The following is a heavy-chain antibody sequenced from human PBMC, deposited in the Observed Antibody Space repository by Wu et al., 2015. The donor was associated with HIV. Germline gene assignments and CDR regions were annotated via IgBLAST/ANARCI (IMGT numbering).Heavy chain of an antibody. CDR1: GGTFSSYA. D-gene: IGHD4-17*01. CDR2: IIPIFGTA. CDR3: ARAGLPETTVTTFTLWRNYYYYGMDV. J-gene: IGHJ6*02. V-gene: IGHV1-69*12. Sequence: QVQLVQSGAEVKKPGSSVKVSCKASGGTFSSYAISWVRQAPGQGLEWMGGIIPIFGTANYAQKFQGRVTITADESTSTAYMELSSLRSDDTAVYYCARAGLPETTVTTFTLWRNYYYYGMDVWGQGP.